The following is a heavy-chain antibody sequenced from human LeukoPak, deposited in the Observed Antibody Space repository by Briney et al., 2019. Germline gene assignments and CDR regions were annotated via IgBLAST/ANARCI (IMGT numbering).Heavy chain of an antibody. CDR1: GFTFSSYG. D-gene: IGHD3-10*01. CDR3: AKDLGHYYGSGGFDY. Sequence: GGSLRLSCAASGFTFSSYGMHWVRQAPGKGLKWVAFIRYDGSNKYYADSVKGRFTISRDNSKNTLYLQMNSLRAEDTAVYYCAKDLGHYYGSGGFDYWGQGTLVTVSS. CDR2: IRYDGSNK. V-gene: IGHV3-30*02. J-gene: IGHJ4*02.